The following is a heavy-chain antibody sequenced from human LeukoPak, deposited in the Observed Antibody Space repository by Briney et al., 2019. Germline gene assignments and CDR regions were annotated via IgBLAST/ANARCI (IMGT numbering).Heavy chain of an antibody. CDR2: IYYSGST. Sequence: PSETLSLTCTVSGGSISSYYWSWIRQPPGQGLEWIGYIYYSGSTNYNPSLKSRVTISVDTSKNQFSLKLSSVTAADTAVYYCARRGNVVVNLKGNAFDIWGQGTMVTVSS. CDR1: GGSISSYY. J-gene: IGHJ3*02. CDR3: ARRGNVVVNLKGNAFDI. D-gene: IGHD3-22*01. V-gene: IGHV4-59*08.